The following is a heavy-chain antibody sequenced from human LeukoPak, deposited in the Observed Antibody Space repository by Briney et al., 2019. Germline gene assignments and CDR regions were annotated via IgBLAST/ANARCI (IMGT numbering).Heavy chain of an antibody. CDR1: GGSINSHY. Sequence: PSETLSLTCTVSGGSINSHYWHWIRQPPGTRLEWIGYVYYTGGTNYKSSLESRVTISVARSKKQFSLRLTSVTAADTAVYYCARRYCSGGSCYFDYWGQGTLVTVSS. V-gene: IGHV4-59*08. CDR2: VYYTGGT. J-gene: IGHJ4*02. CDR3: ARRYCSGGSCYFDY. D-gene: IGHD2-15*01.